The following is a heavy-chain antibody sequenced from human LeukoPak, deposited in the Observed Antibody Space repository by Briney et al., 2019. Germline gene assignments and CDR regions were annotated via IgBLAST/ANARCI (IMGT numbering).Heavy chain of an antibody. V-gene: IGHV4-34*01. CDR1: GGSISPYY. D-gene: IGHD3-22*01. CDR3: ARHLRTYCYDSSRLYGWFDP. Sequence: SETLSLTCTVSGGSISPYYWSWIRQPPGKGLEWIGEINHSGSTNYNPSLKSRVTISVDTSKNQFSLKLSSVTAADTAVYYCARHLRTYCYDSSRLYGWFDPWGQGTLVTVSS. J-gene: IGHJ5*02. CDR2: INHSGST.